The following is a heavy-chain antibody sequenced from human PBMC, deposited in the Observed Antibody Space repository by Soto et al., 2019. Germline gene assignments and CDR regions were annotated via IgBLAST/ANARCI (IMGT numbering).Heavy chain of an antibody. D-gene: IGHD2-15*01. Sequence: QVQLVQSGAEVKKPGSSVKVSCKASGGTFSSYTISWVRQAPGQGLEWMGRIIPILGIANYAQKFQGRVTITADKSTSTAYMELSSLRSEDTAVYYCARYLMVPSGCSNNWFDPWGQGTLVTVSS. V-gene: IGHV1-69*02. CDR1: GGTFSSYT. J-gene: IGHJ5*02. CDR3: ARYLMVPSGCSNNWFDP. CDR2: IIPILGIA.